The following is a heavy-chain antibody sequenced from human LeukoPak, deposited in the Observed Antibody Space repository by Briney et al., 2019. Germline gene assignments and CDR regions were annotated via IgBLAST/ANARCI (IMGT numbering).Heavy chain of an antibody. V-gene: IGHV3-20*01. D-gene: IGHD3/OR15-3a*01. J-gene: IGHJ6*03. Sequence: PGGSLRLSCAASGFIFDDYGMSWVRQAPGKGLEWVSGINWNGGSTGYADSVKGRFTISRDNAKNSLYLQMNSLRAEDTALYHCARPVAYDFDYYMDVWGKGTTVTVSS. CDR2: INWNGGST. CDR3: ARPVAYDFDYYMDV. CDR1: GFIFDDYG.